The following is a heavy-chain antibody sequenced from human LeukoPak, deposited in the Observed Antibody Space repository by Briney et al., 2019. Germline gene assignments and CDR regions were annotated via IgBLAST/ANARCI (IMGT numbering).Heavy chain of an antibody. CDR3: AKAQGIQPTIAFDI. J-gene: IGHJ3*02. V-gene: IGHV3-33*06. CDR2: IWYDGSNK. Sequence: PGGSLRLSCAASGFTFSTSGMHWVRQAPGKGLEWVAVIWYDGSNKHYAESVKGRFTISRDNSKNTLYLQMNSLRAEDTAVYYCAKAQGIQPTIAFDIWGQGTLVTVSS. D-gene: IGHD5-18*01. CDR1: GFTFSTSG.